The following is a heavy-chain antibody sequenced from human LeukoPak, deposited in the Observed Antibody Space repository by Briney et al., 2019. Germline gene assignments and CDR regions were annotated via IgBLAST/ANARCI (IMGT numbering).Heavy chain of an antibody. CDR2: IHPSSGST. J-gene: IGHJ5*02. CDR1: GYTFTRYY. D-gene: IGHD2-2*01. Sequence: ASVTVSCTASGYTFTRYYMHWVRQAPGQGLEWMGIIHPSSGSTSYAQKFEGRVTLTRDTSTSTVYMELISLRSEDTAVYYCARDSSTSSLADPWGQGTLVTVSS. V-gene: IGHV1-46*01. CDR3: ARDSSTSSLADP.